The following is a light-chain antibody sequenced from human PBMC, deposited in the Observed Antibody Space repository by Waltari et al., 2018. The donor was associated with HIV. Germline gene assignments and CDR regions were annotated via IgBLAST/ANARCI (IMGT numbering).Light chain of an antibody. CDR3: HVWDGSDYVSGV. CDR1: NIGTQS. Sequence: SYVLTQPPSVSVAPGETAPLTCGGSNIGTQSFHWYQQRPGQAPVLVIYYNSDRTAGIPERFSGSNSGNTATLTISRAEAGDEADYYCHVWDGSDYVSGVFGGGTKVTVL. V-gene: IGLV3-21*04. CDR2: YNS. J-gene: IGLJ3*02.